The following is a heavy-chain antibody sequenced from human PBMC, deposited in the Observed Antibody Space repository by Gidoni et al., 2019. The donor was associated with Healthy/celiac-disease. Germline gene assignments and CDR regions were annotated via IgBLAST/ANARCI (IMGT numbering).Heavy chain of an antibody. CDR2: ISGSGGST. CDR1: GFTFSSYA. J-gene: IGHJ4*02. CDR3: AKDPVGATFMFDY. V-gene: IGHV3-23*01. D-gene: IGHD1-26*01. Sequence: EVQLLESGGGLVQPGGSLRLSCAASGFTFSSYARSWVRQAPGKGLEWVSAISGSGGSTYYADSVKGRFTISRDNSKNTLYLQMNSLRAEDTAVYYCAKDPVGATFMFDYWGQGTLVTVSS.